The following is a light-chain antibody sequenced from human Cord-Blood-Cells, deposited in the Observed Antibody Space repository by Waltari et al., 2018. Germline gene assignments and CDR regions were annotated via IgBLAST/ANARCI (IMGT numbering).Light chain of an antibody. CDR1: QSISSY. V-gene: IGKV1-39*01. CDR3: QQSYSTPPWT. Sequence: SLSASVGDRVTITCRASQSISSYLNWYQQKPGKAPKLLIYAASSLQSGVPSRFSGSGSGTDFTLTISSLQPEDFATYYCQQSYSTPPWTFGQGTKVEIK. J-gene: IGKJ1*01. CDR2: AAS.